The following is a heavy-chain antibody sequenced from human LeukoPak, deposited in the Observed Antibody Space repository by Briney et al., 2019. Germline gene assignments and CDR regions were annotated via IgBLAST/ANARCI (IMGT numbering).Heavy chain of an antibody. J-gene: IGHJ4*02. V-gene: IGHV3-64*01. D-gene: IGHD5-18*01. Sequence: GGSLRLSCAASGFTFSSYAMHWVRQAPGKGLEYVSAISSNGGSTYYANSAKGRFTISRDNSKNTLYLQMGSLRAEDMAVYYCARGRWIQLWFDYWGQGTLVTVSS. CDR1: GFTFSSYA. CDR2: ISSNGGST. CDR3: ARGRWIQLWFDY.